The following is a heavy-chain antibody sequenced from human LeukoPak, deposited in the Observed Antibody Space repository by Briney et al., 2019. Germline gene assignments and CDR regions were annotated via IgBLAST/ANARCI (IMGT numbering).Heavy chain of an antibody. CDR3: AKDDNYIRFLS. V-gene: IGHV3-23*01. Sequence: GGSLRLSCAASGFTFSSSAMSWVRQAPGKGLEWVSTISGSGDRTYYADSVKGRFTISRDNSKNTLYLQMNSLRAEDTAVYYCAKDDNYIRFLSWGQGTLVTVSS. CDR1: GFTFSSSA. CDR2: ISGSGDRT. D-gene: IGHD3-16*01. J-gene: IGHJ5*02.